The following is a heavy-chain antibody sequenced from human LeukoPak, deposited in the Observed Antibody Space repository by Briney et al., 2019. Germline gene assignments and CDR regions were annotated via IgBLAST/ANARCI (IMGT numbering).Heavy chain of an antibody. CDR1: GYTFTGYY. CDR2: IIPIFGTA. CDR3: ARGAYYFDY. Sequence: GASVKVSCKASGYTFTGYYMHWVRQAPGQGLEWMGGIIPIFGTANYAQKLQGRVTITTDESTSTAYMELSSLRSEDTAVYYCARGAYYFDYWGQGTLVTVSS. V-gene: IGHV1-69*05. J-gene: IGHJ4*02.